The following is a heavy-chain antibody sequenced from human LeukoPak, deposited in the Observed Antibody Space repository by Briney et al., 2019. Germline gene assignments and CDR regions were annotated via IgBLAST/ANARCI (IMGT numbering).Heavy chain of an antibody. CDR1: GFTFSSYA. D-gene: IGHD6-25*01. CDR2: ISGSGGST. Sequence: GGSLRLSCAASGFTFSSYAMSWVRRAPGKGLEWVSAISGSGGSTYYADSVKGRFTISRDNSKNTLYLQMNSLRAEDTAVYYCAKGSKRVGRMNFDYWGQGTLVTVSS. J-gene: IGHJ4*02. CDR3: AKGSKRVGRMNFDY. V-gene: IGHV3-23*01.